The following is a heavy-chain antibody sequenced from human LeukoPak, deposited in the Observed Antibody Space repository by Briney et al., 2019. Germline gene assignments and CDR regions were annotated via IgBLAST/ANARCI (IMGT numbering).Heavy chain of an antibody. CDR3: TRYSGRTDY. J-gene: IGHJ4*02. CDR2: IRSKTFGGTT. CDR1: GFTFATCA. D-gene: IGHD5-18*01. Sequence: GGSLRLSCTSSGFTFATCAVSWFRQAPGKGLEWVAFIRSKTFGGTTEYAASVKGRFTISRDDSKSIAYLQMNSLKTEDTAVYYCTRYSGRTDYWGQGTLVSVSS. V-gene: IGHV3-49*03.